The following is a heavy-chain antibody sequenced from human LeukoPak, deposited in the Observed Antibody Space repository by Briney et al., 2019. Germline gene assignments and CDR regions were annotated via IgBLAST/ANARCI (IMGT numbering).Heavy chain of an antibody. Sequence: GVCLRLSCAASGVTVGNKYMNWVRQAPGKGLEWVALIYSGGSSHYADSVKGRFTISRDNSKNTLYLQMNSLRVDDTAVYYCARDPPAVAANTYGWGQGTLVTVSS. J-gene: IGHJ4*02. CDR3: ARDPPAVAANTYG. CDR2: IYSGGSS. D-gene: IGHD6-6*01. V-gene: IGHV3-66*01. CDR1: GVTVGNKY.